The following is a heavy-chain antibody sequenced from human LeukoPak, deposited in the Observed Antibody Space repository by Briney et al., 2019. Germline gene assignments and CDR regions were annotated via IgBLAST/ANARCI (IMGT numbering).Heavy chain of an antibody. CDR2: TNGDGSDT. CDR3: VRDGEYSHGIDFDY. J-gene: IGHJ4*02. Sequence: GGSLRLSCAASGFTFSSYAMSWVRQAPGKGLVWVSRTNGDGSDTSYADSVKGRFTISRDSATNTLYLQMNSLRAEDTAIYYCVRDGEYSHGIDFDYWGQGTLVTVSP. V-gene: IGHV3-74*01. CDR1: GFTFSSYA. D-gene: IGHD5-18*01.